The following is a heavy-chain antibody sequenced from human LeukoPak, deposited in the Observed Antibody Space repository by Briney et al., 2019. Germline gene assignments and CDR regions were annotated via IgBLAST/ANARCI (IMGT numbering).Heavy chain of an antibody. CDR3: AKLLYDFWSGFHAFDI. CDR2: ISGSGGST. D-gene: IGHD3-3*01. CDR1: GFTFSSYA. J-gene: IGHJ3*02. V-gene: IGHV3-23*01. Sequence: PGGSLRLSCAASGFTFSSYAMHWVRQAPGKGLEWVSAISGSGGSTYYADSVKGRFTISRDNSKNTLYLQMNSLRAEDTAVYYCAKLLYDFWSGFHAFDIWGQGTMVTVSS.